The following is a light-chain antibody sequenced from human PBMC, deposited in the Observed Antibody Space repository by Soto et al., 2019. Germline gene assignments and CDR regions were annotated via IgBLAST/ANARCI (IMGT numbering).Light chain of an antibody. CDR1: SSNIGAGYD. Sequence: QSVLTQPPSVSVAPGQRVTISWTGSSSNIGAGYDVHWYQQLPGTAPKLLIYGNSNRPSGVPDRFSGSKSGTSASLAITGLQAEDEADYYCQSYDSSLSGSHVVFGGGTKLTVL. J-gene: IGLJ2*01. V-gene: IGLV1-40*01. CDR3: QSYDSSLSGSHVV. CDR2: GNS.